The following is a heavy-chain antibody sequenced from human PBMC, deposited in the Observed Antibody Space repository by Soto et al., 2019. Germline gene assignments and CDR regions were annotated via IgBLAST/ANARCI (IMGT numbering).Heavy chain of an antibody. CDR2: ISYDGSNK. CDR1: GFTFSHYG. J-gene: IGHJ4*02. CDR3: ARYSGKYQGPIDY. D-gene: IGHD1-26*01. Sequence: QVQLVESGGGVVQPGRSLRLSCAASGFTFSHYGIHWVRQAPGKGLEWLAVISYDGSNKHYADSVKGRFTVSRDNSKNTLYLQMNSLRAEETAVYFCARYSGKYQGPIDYGGQGTLVTVSS. V-gene: IGHV3-30*03.